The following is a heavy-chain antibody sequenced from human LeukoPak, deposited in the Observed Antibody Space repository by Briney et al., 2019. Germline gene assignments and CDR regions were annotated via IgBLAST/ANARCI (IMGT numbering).Heavy chain of an antibody. Sequence: ASVKVTCKASGGTFSSYAISWVRQAPGQGLEWMGRIIPILGIANYAQKFQGRVTITADKSTSTAYMELSSLRSEYTAVYYCARELAAAGSIDYWGQGTLVTVSS. CDR1: GGTFSSYA. CDR2: IIPILGIA. CDR3: ARELAAAGSIDY. J-gene: IGHJ4*02. V-gene: IGHV1-69*04. D-gene: IGHD6-13*01.